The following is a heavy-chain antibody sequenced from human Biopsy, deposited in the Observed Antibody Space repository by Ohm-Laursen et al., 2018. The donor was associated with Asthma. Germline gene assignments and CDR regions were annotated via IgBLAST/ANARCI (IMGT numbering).Heavy chain of an antibody. CDR3: ARIKIRIGAGTDRYFDL. J-gene: IGHJ2*01. CDR1: GYPFTDYY. CDR2: IDPNSGGT. Sequence: SSVKVSCKTSGYPFTDYYVHWVRQAPGQGLEWMGRIDPNSGGTNYAQKFLGRVTMTRDTSVNTAFMVLSRLRSDDTAVYYCARIKIRIGAGTDRYFDLWGRGTLVTVSS. D-gene: IGHD3-16*01. V-gene: IGHV1-2*06.